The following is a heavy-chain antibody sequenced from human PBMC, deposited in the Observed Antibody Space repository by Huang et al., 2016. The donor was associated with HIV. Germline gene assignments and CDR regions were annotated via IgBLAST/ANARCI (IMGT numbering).Heavy chain of an antibody. Sequence: QVQLLESGGRMVRPGGSLRLSCAASGFTFSTYTMHWVRQAPGKGLEWVAVVSDDGSNKYYADSVKGRFSISRENSKNTLYLQMNSLRVEDTAVYYCARWDSSSCFSYDYWGQGTLVAVSS. CDR1: GFTFSTYT. CDR2: VSDDGSNK. J-gene: IGHJ4*02. D-gene: IGHD2-2*01. V-gene: IGHV3-30-3*01. CDR3: ARWDSSSCFSYDY.